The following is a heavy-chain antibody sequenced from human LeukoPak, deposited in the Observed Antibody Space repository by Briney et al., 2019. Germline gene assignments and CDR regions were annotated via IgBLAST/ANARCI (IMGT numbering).Heavy chain of an antibody. CDR1: GFTFSSYS. CDR2: ISSSSSTI. V-gene: IGHV3-48*01. CDR3: ARDRDYGAFDI. J-gene: IGHJ3*02. Sequence: GGSLRLSCAASGFTFSSYSMNWVRQAPGKGLEWCSYISSSSSTIYYADSVEGRFTISRDNAKNSLYLQMNSLRAEDTAVYYCARDRDYGAFDIWGQGTMVTVSS. D-gene: IGHD4-17*01.